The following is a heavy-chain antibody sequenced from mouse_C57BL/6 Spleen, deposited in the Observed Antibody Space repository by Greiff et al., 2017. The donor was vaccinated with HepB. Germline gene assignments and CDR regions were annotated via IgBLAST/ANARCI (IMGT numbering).Heavy chain of an antibody. Sequence: QVQLQQSGPGLVQPSQSLSITCTVSGFSLTSYGVHWVRQSPGKGLEWLGVIWSGGSTDYNAAFISRLSISKDNSKSQVFVKMNSLQTDDTAIYYCATPNDYDGCFDVWGTGTTVTVSS. CDR2: IWSGGST. V-gene: IGHV2-2*01. CDR3: ATPNDYDGCFDV. CDR1: GFSLTSYG. J-gene: IGHJ1*03. D-gene: IGHD2-4*01.